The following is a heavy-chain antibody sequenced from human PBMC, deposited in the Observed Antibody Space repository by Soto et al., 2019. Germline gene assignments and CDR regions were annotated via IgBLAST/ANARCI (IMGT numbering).Heavy chain of an antibody. CDR3: AAGIAARLYCYYGMDV. CDR2: IVVGSGNT. CDR1: GFTFTSSA. D-gene: IGHD6-6*01. J-gene: IGHJ6*02. Sequence: SVKVSCKASGFTFTSSAVQWVRQARGQRLEWIGWIVVGSGNTNYAQKFQERVTITRDMSTSTAYMELSSLRSEDTAVYYCAAGIAARLYCYYGMDVWGQGTTVTVSS. V-gene: IGHV1-58*01.